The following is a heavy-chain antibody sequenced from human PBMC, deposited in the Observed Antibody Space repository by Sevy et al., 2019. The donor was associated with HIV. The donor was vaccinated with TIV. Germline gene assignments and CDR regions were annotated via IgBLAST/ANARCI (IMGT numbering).Heavy chain of an antibody. D-gene: IGHD4-17*01. Sequence: GGSLRLSCAASGFAFSNYYAMYWVRQAPGKGLKWVALISYDRNDKYYADSVKGRFTISRDNFKNTLYLQMNSLTAEDTAVYYCARPRANYVDNYFFYAMDVWGQGTTVTVSS. J-gene: IGHJ6*02. CDR2: ISYDRNDK. CDR1: GFAFSNYYA. V-gene: IGHV3-30-3*01. CDR3: ARPRANYVDNYFFYAMDV.